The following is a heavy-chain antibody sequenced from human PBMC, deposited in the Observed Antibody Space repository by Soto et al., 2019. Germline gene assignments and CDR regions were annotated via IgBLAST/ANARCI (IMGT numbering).Heavy chain of an antibody. J-gene: IGHJ6*02. CDR3: AGRWNGDYQKGYYYYYGMDV. V-gene: IGHV1-46*01. CDR1: GYTFTSYY. CDR2: INPSGGST. Sequence: GASVKVSCKASGYTFTSYYMHWVRQAPGQGLEWMGIINPSGGSTSYAQKFQGRVTMTRDTSTSTVYMELSSLRSEDTAVYYCAGRWNGDYQKGYYYYYGMDVWGQGTTVTVYS. D-gene: IGHD4-17*01.